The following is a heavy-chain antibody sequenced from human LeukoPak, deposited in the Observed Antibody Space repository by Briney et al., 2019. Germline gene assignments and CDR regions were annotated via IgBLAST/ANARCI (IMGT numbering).Heavy chain of an antibody. CDR3: ARAGYYDSSGFYAPDAFDI. V-gene: IGHV3-53*01. D-gene: IGHD3-22*01. CDR1: GFTFSSDY. J-gene: IGHJ3*02. Sequence: PGGSLRLSCAASGFTFSSDYMTWVRQAPGKGLEWVSFVYSGGSTYYEDSVKGRFTISRDSSKNTLFLQMNSLRVGDTAMYYCARAGYYDSSGFYAPDAFDIWGQGTVVTVSS. CDR2: VYSGGST.